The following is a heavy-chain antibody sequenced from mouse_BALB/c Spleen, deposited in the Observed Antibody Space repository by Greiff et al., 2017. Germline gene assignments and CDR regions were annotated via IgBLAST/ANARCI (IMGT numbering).Heavy chain of an antibody. CDR2: ISYSGST. J-gene: IGHJ2*01. CDR3: ARRTGTGYYFDY. Sequence: EVKLQESGPSLVKPSQTLSLTCSVTGDSITSGYWNWIRKFPGNKLEYMGYISYSGSTYYNPSLKSRISITRDTSKNQYYLQLNSVTTEDTATYYCARRTGTGYYFDYWGQGTTLTVSS. CDR1: GDSITSGY. D-gene: IGHD4-1*01. V-gene: IGHV3-8*02.